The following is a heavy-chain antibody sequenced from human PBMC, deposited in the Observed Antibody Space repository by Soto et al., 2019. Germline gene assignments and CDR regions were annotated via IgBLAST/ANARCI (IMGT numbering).Heavy chain of an antibody. CDR1: GFTFSSYG. CDR2: ISYDGSNK. CDR3: ADQKWFGELAGMDV. Sequence: GGSLRLSCAASGFTFSSYGMHWVRQAPGKGLEWVAVISYDGSNKYYADSVKGRFTISRDNSKNTLYLQMNSLRAEDTAVYYCADQKWFGELAGMDVWGQGTTVTV. V-gene: IGHV3-30*03. J-gene: IGHJ6*02. D-gene: IGHD3-10*01.